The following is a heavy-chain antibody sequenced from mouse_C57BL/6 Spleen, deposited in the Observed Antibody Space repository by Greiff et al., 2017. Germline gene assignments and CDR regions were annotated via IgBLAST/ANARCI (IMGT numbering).Heavy chain of an antibody. V-gene: IGHV6-6*01. J-gene: IGHJ1*03. CDR2: IRNKANTHAT. Sequence: EVQLVESGGGLVQPGGSMKLSCAASGFTFSDAWMDWVRQSPEKGLEWVAEIRNKANTHATSYAESVQGRFTISRDDCKSIVYLQMNSLRAEDTGIYYCTRGGFYWYFDVWGTGTTVTVSS. CDR3: TRGGFYWYFDV. CDR1: GFTFSDAW.